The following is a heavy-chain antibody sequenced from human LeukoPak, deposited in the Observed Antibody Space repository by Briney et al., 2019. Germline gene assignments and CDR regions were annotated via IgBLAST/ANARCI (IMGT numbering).Heavy chain of an antibody. Sequence: PSETLSLTCTVSGGSVSSVNYYWTWTRQPPGKGLEWIGYIYYSGSTNYNPSLKSRVTISVDTSKNQFSLKLNSVTAADTAVYYCAGVSRRHLDYWGQGTLVTVSS. V-gene: IGHV4-61*01. CDR2: IYYSGST. J-gene: IGHJ4*02. CDR3: AGVSRRHLDY. CDR1: GGSVSSVNYY.